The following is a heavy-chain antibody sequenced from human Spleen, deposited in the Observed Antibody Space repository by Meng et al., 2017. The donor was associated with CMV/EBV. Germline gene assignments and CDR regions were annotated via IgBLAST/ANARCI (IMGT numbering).Heavy chain of an antibody. J-gene: IGHJ3*02. D-gene: IGHD6-25*01. V-gene: IGHV4-59*01. CDR2: IYYSGNT. Sequence: SETLSLTCAVYGGSFSGFSWSWIRQPPGKGLEWIGYIYYSGNTNYNPSLKSRVTISVDTSKNQFSLKMSSVTAADTAVYYCARDSGFPDIWGQGTMVTVSS. CDR3: ARDSGFPDI. CDR1: GGSFSGFS.